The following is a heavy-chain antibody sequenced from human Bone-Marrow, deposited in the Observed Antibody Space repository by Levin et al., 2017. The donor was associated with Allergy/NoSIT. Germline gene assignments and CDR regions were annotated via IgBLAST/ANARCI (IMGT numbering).Heavy chain of an antibody. D-gene: IGHD1-26*01. CDR2: ILSNDEK. CDR3: ARSNSGSFFFDY. J-gene: IGHJ4*02. Sequence: SGPTLVKPPETLTLTCTVSGFALSNLRMGVSWIRQPPGKALEWLASILSNDEKSYSTSLKSRLTISKDTSKNQVVLTMTNMDPVDTATYFCARSNSGSFFFDYWGQGTLVTVSS. CDR1: GFALSNLRMG. V-gene: IGHV2-26*01.